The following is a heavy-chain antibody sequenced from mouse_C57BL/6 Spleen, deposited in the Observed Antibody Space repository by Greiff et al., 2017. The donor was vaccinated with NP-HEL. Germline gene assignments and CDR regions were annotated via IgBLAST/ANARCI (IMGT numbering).Heavy chain of an antibody. Sequence: DVQLVESGGDLVKPGGSLKLSCAASGFTFSSYGMSWVRQTPDKRLEWVATISSGGSYTYYPDSVKGRFTISRDNAKNTLYLQMSSLKSEDTAMYYCARPVWLRWYFDVWGTGTTVTVSS. CDR1: GFTFSSYG. CDR2: ISSGGSYT. V-gene: IGHV5-6*01. D-gene: IGHD2-2*01. CDR3: ARPVWLRWYFDV. J-gene: IGHJ1*03.